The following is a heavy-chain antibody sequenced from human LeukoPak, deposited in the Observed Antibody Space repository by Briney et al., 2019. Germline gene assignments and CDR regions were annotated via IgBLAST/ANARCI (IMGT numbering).Heavy chain of an antibody. CDR1: GGSISSGSYY. CDR2: IYTSGST. V-gene: IGHV4-61*02. D-gene: IGHD3-22*01. Sequence: SETLSLTCTVSGGSISSGSYYWSWIRQPAGKGLEWIGRIYTSGSTNYNPSLKSRVTISVDTSKNQFSLKLSSVTAADTAVYYCARDDHYYDSSGYYSWGQGTLVTVSS. CDR3: ARDDHYYDSSGYYS. J-gene: IGHJ4*02.